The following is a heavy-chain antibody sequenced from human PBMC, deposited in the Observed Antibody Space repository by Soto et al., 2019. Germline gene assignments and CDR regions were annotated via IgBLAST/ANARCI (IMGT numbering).Heavy chain of an antibody. J-gene: IGHJ5*02. D-gene: IGHD2-15*01. CDR1: GYTFTSYY. Sequence: ASVKVSCKASGYTFTSYYMHWVRQAPGQGLEWMGMINPSGGSTSYAQKFQGRVTMTRDTSTSTVYMELSSLRSEDTAVYYCARDRCSGGSCYLWFDPWGQGTLVTVSS. CDR2: INPSGGST. V-gene: IGHV1-46*01. CDR3: ARDRCSGGSCYLWFDP.